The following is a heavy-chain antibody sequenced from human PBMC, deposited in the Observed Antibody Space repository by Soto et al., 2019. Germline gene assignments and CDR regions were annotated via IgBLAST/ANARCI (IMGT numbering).Heavy chain of an antibody. V-gene: IGHV5-51*01. Sequence: GESLKISCKGSGYSFTSYWIGWVRQMPGKGLEWMGIIYPGDSDTRYSPSFQGQVTISADKSISTAYLQWSSLKASDTAMYYCARRKSITGTHYYYGMDVWGQGTTVTVS. CDR1: GYSFTSYW. D-gene: IGHD1-20*01. CDR2: IYPGDSDT. CDR3: ARRKSITGTHYYYGMDV. J-gene: IGHJ6*02.